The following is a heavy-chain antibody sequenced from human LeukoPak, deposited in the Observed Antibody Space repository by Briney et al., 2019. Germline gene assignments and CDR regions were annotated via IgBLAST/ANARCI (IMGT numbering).Heavy chain of an antibody. V-gene: IGHV3-21*01. CDR2: ISSSSSYI. D-gene: IGHD3-10*01. J-gene: IGHJ3*02. CDR1: GFTFSSYS. CDR3: AINGCFRGASVIDI. Sequence: PGGSLRLSCAASGFTFSSYSMNWVRQAPGKGLEWVSSISSSSSYIYYADSVKGRFTIYRDNAKTSLYLQMNSLRADDTAVYYCAINGCFRGASVIDIWGQGTLVAVSS.